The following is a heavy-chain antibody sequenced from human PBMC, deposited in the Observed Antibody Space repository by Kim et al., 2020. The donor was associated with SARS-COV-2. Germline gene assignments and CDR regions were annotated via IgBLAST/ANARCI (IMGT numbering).Heavy chain of an antibody. D-gene: IGHD3-3*01. CDR2: IYYSGST. Sequence: SETLSLTCTVSGGSISSGGYYWSWIRQHPGKGLEWIGYIYYSGSTYYNPSLKSRVTISVDTSKNQFSLKLSSVTAADTAVYYCARGRTTIFGVVIAPVDYWGQGTLLTVSS. J-gene: IGHJ4*02. V-gene: IGHV4-31*03. CDR1: GGSISSGGYY. CDR3: ARGRTTIFGVVIAPVDY.